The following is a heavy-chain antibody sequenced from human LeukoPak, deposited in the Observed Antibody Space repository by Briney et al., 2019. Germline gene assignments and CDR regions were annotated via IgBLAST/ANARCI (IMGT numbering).Heavy chain of an antibody. D-gene: IGHD4-17*01. V-gene: IGHV4-59*01. J-gene: IGHJ4*02. CDR2: IYYSGST. CDR1: GGSISSYY. CDR3: ARETTVKSYFDY. Sequence: PSETLSLTCTVSGGSISSYYWSWIRQPPGEGLEWVGYIYYSGSTNYNPSLKSRVAISVDTSKNQFSLKLSSATAADTAVYYCARETTVKSYFDYWGQGTLVTVSS.